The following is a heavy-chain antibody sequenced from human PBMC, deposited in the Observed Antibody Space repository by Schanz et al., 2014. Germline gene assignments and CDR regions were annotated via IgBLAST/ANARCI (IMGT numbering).Heavy chain of an antibody. J-gene: IGHJ4*02. V-gene: IGHV3-20*04. CDR3: ARDYFGSGSHYVFDH. CDR2: INWSDGST. Sequence: EVQLLESGGGLVQPGGSLRLSCAASGFTFSNYAMGWVRQTPGKGLEWVSAINWSDGSTGYADSVKGRFTISRDNGKNSLYLQMNSLRAEDTAVYFCARDYFGSGSHYVFDHWGQGTLVTVSS. D-gene: IGHD3-10*01. CDR1: GFTFSNYA.